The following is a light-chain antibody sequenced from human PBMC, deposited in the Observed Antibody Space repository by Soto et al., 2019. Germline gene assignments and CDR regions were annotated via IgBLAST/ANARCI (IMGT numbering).Light chain of an antibody. Sequence: SYELAQPPSVSVAPGQTAKITCGGDKIGSKIVHWYKQRPGQAPVAVVFDATDRPSGIPDRISASRSGDTATLTISRVDAGDEAGYDCQVWASTAEFFVFGSGTKVTVL. CDR3: QVWASTAEFFV. V-gene: IGLV3-21*02. CDR1: KIGSKI. CDR2: DAT. J-gene: IGLJ1*01.